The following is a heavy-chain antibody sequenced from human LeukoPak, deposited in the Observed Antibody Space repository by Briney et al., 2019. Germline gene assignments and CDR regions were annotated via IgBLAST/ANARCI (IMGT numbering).Heavy chain of an antibody. CDR2: ISPSGGIT. V-gene: IGHV3-23*01. J-gene: IGHJ3*02. CDR1: GFTFSSHG. CDR3: AKGGYYDILTGYPRGRGDAFDI. Sequence: PGGSLRLSCAASGFTFSSHGMNWVRQAPGKGLEWVSGISPSGGITYYTDSVKGRFTISRDNSKNTVSLQMNSLRAEDTAVYYCAKGGYYDILTGYPRGRGDAFDIWGQGTMVTVSS. D-gene: IGHD3-9*01.